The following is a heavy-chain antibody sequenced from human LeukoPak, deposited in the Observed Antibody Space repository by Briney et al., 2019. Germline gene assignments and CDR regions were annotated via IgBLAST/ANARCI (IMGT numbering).Heavy chain of an antibody. CDR2: ISSSSSYI. J-gene: IGHJ6*03. D-gene: IGHD1-26*01. CDR3: ARDGGSGSYPLLYYYYYYMDV. V-gene: IGHV3-21*01. Sequence: MAGGSLILSCAASGFTFSSYSMKGVRQAPGKGLEWVSSISSSSSYIYYADSVKGRSTISRDNAKNSLYLQMNSLRAEDTAVYYWARDGGSGSYPLLYYYYYYMDVWGKGTTVTVSS. CDR1: GFTFSSYS.